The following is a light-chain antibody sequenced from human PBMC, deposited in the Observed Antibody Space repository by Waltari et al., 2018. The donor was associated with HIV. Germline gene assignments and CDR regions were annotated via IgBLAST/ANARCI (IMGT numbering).Light chain of an antibody. V-gene: IGLV2-8*01. J-gene: IGLJ3*02. CDR1: SSDVGPYDY. CDR3: SSYAGSNNLV. Sequence: QSALTQPPSASGSPGQSVTISCTGTSSDVGPYDYVSWYQQHPGKAHKLMIYEVSKRPSGVPDRFSGSKSANTASLTVSGLQEDDEADYYCSSYAGSNNLVFGGGTKLTVL. CDR2: EVS.